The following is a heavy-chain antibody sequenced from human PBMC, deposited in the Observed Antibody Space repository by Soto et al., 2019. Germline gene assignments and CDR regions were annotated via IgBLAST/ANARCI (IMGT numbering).Heavy chain of an antibody. CDR1: GFSLSTSGVG. D-gene: IGHD5-18*01. Sequence: QITLKESGPTLVKPTQTLTLTCTFSGFSLSTSGVGVGWIRQPPGKALEWLALIYWDDDKRYSPSLKSRLTITKDTSKNQVVLTMTNMDPVDTATYYCAHRRLGIQLWLPFDYWGQGTLVTVSS. CDR2: IYWDDDK. J-gene: IGHJ4*02. V-gene: IGHV2-5*02. CDR3: AHRRLGIQLWLPFDY.